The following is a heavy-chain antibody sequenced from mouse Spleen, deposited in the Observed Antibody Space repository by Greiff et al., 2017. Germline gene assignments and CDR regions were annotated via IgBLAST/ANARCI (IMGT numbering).Heavy chain of an antibody. J-gene: IGHJ2*01. CDR3: AKERFYYLDY. CDR1: GFTFSSFG. CDR2: ISSGSSTI. D-gene: IGHD1-1*01. V-gene: IGHV5-17*02. Sequence: EVMLVESGGGLVQPGGSRKLSCAASGFTFSSFGMHWVRQAPEKGLEWVAYISSGSSTIYYADTVKGRFTISRDNPKNTLFLQMTSLRSEDTAMYYCAKERFYYLDYWGQGTTLTVSS.